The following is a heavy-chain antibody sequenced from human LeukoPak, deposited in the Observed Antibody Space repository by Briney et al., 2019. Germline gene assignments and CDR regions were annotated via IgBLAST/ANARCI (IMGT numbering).Heavy chain of an antibody. CDR2: ISASETSI. CDR3: VRDKLENQWLERSY. V-gene: IGHV3-48*03. Sequence: TGGSLRLSCAASGFTFSLYNMNWVRQAPGKGLEWVSQISASETSIKYADSVRGRFTISRDNVKNSVYLQMNSLRAEDTAIYYCVRDKLENQWLERSYWGQGTLVTVSS. D-gene: IGHD6-19*01. J-gene: IGHJ4*02. CDR1: GFTFSLYN.